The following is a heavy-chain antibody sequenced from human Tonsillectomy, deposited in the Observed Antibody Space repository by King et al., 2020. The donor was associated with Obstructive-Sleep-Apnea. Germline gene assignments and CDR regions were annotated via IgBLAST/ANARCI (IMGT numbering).Heavy chain of an antibody. J-gene: IGHJ4*02. CDR2: ISSGGTTI. D-gene: IGHD3-22*01. V-gene: IGHV3-48*03. Sequence: VQLVQSGGGLVQPGGSLRLSCAASGFTFSSYSLHWVRQAPGKGLEWLSYISSGGTTIYYADSVQGRFTISRDNAMNSLSLQINSLSAEDTAVYFCAREGGYYDSSGYAPIFDYWGQGTLVTVSS. CDR1: GFTFSSYS. CDR3: AREGGYYDSSGYAPIFDY.